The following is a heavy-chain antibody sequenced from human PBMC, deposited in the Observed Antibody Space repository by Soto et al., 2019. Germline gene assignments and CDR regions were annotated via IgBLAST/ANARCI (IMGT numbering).Heavy chain of an antibody. CDR1: GFTFSSYG. CDR3: AKDGDILSGYPEYFQH. J-gene: IGHJ1*01. V-gene: IGHV3-33*06. D-gene: IGHD3-9*01. Sequence: HPGGSLRLSCAASGFTFSSYGMHWVRQAPGKGLEWVAVIWYDGSNKYYADSAKGRFTISRDNSKNTLYLQMNSLRAEDTAVYYCAKDGDILSGYPEYFQHWGQGTLVTVSS. CDR2: IWYDGSNK.